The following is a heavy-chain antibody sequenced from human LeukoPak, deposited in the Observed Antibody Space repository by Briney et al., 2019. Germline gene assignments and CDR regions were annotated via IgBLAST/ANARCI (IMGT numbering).Heavy chain of an antibody. CDR1: GFTFSSYA. Sequence: LTERSLRLSCAASGFTFSSYAMHWVRQAPGKGLEWVAVISYDGSNKYYADSVKGRFTISRDNSKNTLYLQMNSLRAEDTAVYYCARGGSYLSAFDIWGQGTMVTVSS. V-gene: IGHV3-30*04. CDR2: ISYDGSNK. D-gene: IGHD1-26*01. CDR3: ARGGSYLSAFDI. J-gene: IGHJ3*02.